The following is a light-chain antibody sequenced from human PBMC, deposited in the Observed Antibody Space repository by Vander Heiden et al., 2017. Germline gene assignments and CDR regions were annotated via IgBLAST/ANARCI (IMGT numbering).Light chain of an antibody. J-gene: IGLJ3*02. CDR2: KGS. Sequence: SVSVSSGHSASIPRSGDLLAKTPARRFQQDPGQAPVLIIYKGSERPSGIPERFSGSSSGTTVTLTISGAQVEDEADYYCYSATDNIRVFGGGTKLTVL. CDR3: YSATDNIRV. CDR1: LLAKTP. V-gene: IGLV3-27*01.